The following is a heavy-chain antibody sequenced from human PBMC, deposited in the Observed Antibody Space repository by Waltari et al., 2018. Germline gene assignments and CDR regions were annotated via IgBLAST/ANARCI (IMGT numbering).Heavy chain of an antibody. CDR3: AKSGADFGSGSYYEA. J-gene: IGHJ5*02. D-gene: IGHD3-10*01. CDR2: IDYSGSP. CDR1: GGSCRTSTYY. V-gene: IGHV4-39*01. Sequence: QLQLQESGPGLVKPSETQSLTCTVSGGSCRTSTYYWGWIRQSPGKGRGWVGSIDYSGSPEYNPSLRGRVTISVDTPKNQFSLKVTSVTAADTAMYYCAKSGADFGSGSYYEAWGQGTLVSVSS.